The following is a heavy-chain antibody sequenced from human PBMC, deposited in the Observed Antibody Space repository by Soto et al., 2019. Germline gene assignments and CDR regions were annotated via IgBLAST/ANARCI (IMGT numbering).Heavy chain of an antibody. V-gene: IGHV4-59*01. CDR3: ARRYGGNFDY. CDR1: GGSISSYY. D-gene: IGHD1-26*01. J-gene: IGHJ4*02. Sequence: QVQLQESGPGLVKPSETLSLTCTVSGGSISSYYWSWIRQPPGKGLEWIGYIYYSGSTHYNPSLKSRVTTSVDTSKNQFSLKLSSVPAADTAVYYCARRYGGNFDYWGQGALVTVSS. CDR2: IYYSGST.